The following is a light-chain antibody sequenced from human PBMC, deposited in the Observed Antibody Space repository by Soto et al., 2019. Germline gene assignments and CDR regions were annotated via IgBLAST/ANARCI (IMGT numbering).Light chain of an antibody. J-gene: IGKJ5*01. CDR2: ISS. V-gene: IGKV3-11*01. Sequence: DIMMTQSPSSLSSSIGDRATLTCRASQSISAYLSWYQQKQSQAHGPILYISSNSALHIRARSSFSGCGSDIALTISILSLQAEAFNSCQYRHSYLPAIPFGQ. CDR3: QYRHSYLPAIP. CDR1: QSISAY.